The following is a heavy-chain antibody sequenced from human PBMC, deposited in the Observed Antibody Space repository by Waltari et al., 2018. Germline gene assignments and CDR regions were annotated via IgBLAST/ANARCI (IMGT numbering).Heavy chain of an antibody. CDR3: ARDGSMKPFDY. CDR2: VNPKTGVT. CDR1: GYTHIDEY. J-gene: IGHJ4*02. D-gene: IGHD2-8*01. V-gene: IGHV1-2*02. Sequence: QIQLVQSGAEVKTPGASVKVSCKASGYTHIDEYIHWVRQAPGQGLEWMGWVNPKTGVTKYSQKFQGRVTMTRDTSINTGYVELSSLRSDDTAIYFCARDGSMKPFDYWGQGTQVTVSS.